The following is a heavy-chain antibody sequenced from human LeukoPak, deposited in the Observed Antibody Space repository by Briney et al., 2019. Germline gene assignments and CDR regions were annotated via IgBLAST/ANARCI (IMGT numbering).Heavy chain of an antibody. CDR1: GFTFSSYE. V-gene: IGHV3-48*03. D-gene: IGHD2-15*01. CDR3: AKSLSIVVVVAATPTDY. Sequence: PGGSLRLSCAASGFTFSSYEMNWVRQAPGKGLEWVSYISSSGSTIYYADSVKGRFTISRDNSKNTLYLQMNSLRAEDTAVYYCAKSLSIVVVVAATPTDYWGQGTLVTVSS. J-gene: IGHJ4*02. CDR2: ISSSGSTI.